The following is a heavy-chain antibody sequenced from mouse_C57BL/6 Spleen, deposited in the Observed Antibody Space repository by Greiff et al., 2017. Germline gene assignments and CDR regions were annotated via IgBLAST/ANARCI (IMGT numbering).Heavy chain of an antibody. CDR1: GFTFSSYA. CDR2: ISDGGSYT. J-gene: IGHJ1*03. D-gene: IGHD1-1*01. CDR3: ARGGDYGSSYWYFDV. Sequence: EVQGVESGGGLVKPGGSLKLSCAASGFTFSSYAMSWVRQTPEKRLEWVATISDGGSYTYYPDNVKGRFTISRDNAKNNLYLQLSHLKSEDTAMYYCARGGDYGSSYWYFDVWGTGTTVSVSS. V-gene: IGHV5-4*01.